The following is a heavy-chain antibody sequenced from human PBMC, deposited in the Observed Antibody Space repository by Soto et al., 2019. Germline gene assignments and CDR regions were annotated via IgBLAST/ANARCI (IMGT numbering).Heavy chain of an antibody. CDR3: ARDPGYSYGYT. CDR1: GYTFTSYA. J-gene: IGHJ5*02. Sequence: QVQLVQYGAGVKKPGTSGKVSCKASGYTFTSYAMHWVLQAPGQRLEWMGWINACNGNTKYSQQFPGRVTITMDTSASTHYMELRRLRSEDTAVYYCARDPGYSYGYTWGQGTLFTVSS. CDR2: INACNGNT. V-gene: IGHV1-3*01. D-gene: IGHD5-18*01.